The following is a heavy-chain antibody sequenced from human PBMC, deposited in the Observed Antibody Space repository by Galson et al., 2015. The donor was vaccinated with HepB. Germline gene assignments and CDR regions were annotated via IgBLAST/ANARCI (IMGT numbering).Heavy chain of an antibody. Sequence: SLRLSCAASGFTFSSYGMHWVRQAPGKGLEWVAVISYDGSNKYYADSVKGRFTISRDNSKNTLYLQMNSLRAEDTAVYYCAKELYAGPKYYYGSGSYYNGPAFDIWGQGTMVTVSS. CDR3: AKELYAGPKYYYGSGSYYNGPAFDI. CDR1: GFTFSSYG. V-gene: IGHV3-30*18. CDR2: ISYDGSNK. D-gene: IGHD3-10*01. J-gene: IGHJ3*02.